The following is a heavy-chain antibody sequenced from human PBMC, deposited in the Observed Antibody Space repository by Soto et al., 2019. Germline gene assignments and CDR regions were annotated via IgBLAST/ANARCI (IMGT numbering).Heavy chain of an antibody. CDR2: IYYSGST. CDR3: ARHGRGYYTGILDY. D-gene: IGHD3-3*01. Sequence: ASQTLSVTCTVAGGCSSRGGYYWSWIHKNPGKGLEWIGYIYYSGSTYYNPSLKSRVTISVDTSKSQFSLKLSSVTAADTAVYFCARHGRGYYTGILDYWGQGTLVTVSS. J-gene: IGHJ4*02. V-gene: IGHV4-31*03. CDR1: GGCSSRGGYY.